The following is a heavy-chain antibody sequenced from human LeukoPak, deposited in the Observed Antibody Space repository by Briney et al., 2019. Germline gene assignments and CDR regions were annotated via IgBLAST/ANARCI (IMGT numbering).Heavy chain of an antibody. CDR1: GFTFSSYR. Sequence: GSLRLSCAASGFTFSSYRMSCVRQAPGKGLEWVSSISTTSDYIYCAGSLKGRLTISRDNAKNSLYLQMNSLRAEDTAVYYCARGGVYSQGFDYWGQGTLVTVSS. CDR3: ARGGVYSQGFDY. V-gene: IGHV3-21*01. J-gene: IGHJ4*02. D-gene: IGHD5/OR15-5a*01. CDR2: ISTTSDYI.